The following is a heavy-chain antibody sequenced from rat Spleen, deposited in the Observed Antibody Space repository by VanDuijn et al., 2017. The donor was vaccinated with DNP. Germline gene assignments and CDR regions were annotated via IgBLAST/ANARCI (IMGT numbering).Heavy chain of an antibody. CDR3: ATSTGAY. CDR2: ISARGGSRT. V-gene: IGHV5S13*01. Sequence: EVQLVESGGGLVQPGRSLKLSCAASGFTFSYYGMAWVRQAPKKGLEWAASISARGGSRTYYRDSVKGRFTISRDNAKSTLYLQMDSLRSEDTATYYCATSTGAYWGQGTLVTVSS. J-gene: IGHJ3*01. CDR1: GFTFSYYG. D-gene: IGHD1-2*01.